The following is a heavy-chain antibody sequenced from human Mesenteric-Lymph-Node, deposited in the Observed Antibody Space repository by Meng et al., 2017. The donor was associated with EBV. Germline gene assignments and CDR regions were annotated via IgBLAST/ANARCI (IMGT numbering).Heavy chain of an antibody. CDR2: IYHSGST. CDR3: ARCIAAAGTSWFDP. J-gene: IGHJ5*02. Sequence: QLQLQESGSGLVKPSQTLSLTCACSCGSISSGGYSWSWIRQPPGKGLEWIGYIYHSGSTYYNPSLKSRVTISVDRSKNQFSLKLSSVTAADTAVYYCARCIAAAGTSWFDPWGQGTLVTVSS. CDR1: CGSISSGGYS. V-gene: IGHV4-30-2*01. D-gene: IGHD6-13*01.